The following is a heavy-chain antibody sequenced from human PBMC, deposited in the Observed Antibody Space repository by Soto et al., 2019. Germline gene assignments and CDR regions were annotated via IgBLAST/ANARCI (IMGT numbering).Heavy chain of an antibody. V-gene: IGHV3-23*01. CDR3: AKTARIAVADPIWYFDL. CDR1: GFTFSNCV. J-gene: IGHJ2*01. D-gene: IGHD6-19*01. Sequence: PGGSLRLSCGASGFTFSNCVMTWVRQAPGKGLEWVSCITDSGTGTYYADSVKGRFTISRDNSKNTMYLQMNNLRAEDTGVYYCAKTARIAVADPIWYFDLWGRGTLVTVSS. CDR2: ITDSGTGT.